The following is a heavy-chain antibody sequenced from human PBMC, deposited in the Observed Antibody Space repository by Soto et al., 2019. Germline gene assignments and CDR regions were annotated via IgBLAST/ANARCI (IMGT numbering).Heavy chain of an antibody. D-gene: IGHD3-9*01. J-gene: IGHJ6*02. Sequence: SETLSVTCAVSGYSISSGYYWGWIRQPPGKGLEWIGSIYHSGSTYYNPSLKSRVTISVDTSKNQFSLKLNSVTAADTAVYYCARVDILTVYGCMDVWGQGTTVTVS. CDR1: GYSISSGYY. V-gene: IGHV4-38-2*01. CDR3: ARVDILTVYGCMDV. CDR2: IYHSGST.